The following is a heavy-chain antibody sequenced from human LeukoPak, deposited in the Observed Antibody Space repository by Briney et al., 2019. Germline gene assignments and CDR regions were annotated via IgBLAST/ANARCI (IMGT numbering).Heavy chain of an antibody. D-gene: IGHD6-13*01. CDR1: GGSFSGYY. Sequence: SETLSLTCAVYGGSFSGYYCSWIRQPPGKGLEWIGEINHSGSTNYNPSLKSQVTISVDTSKNQFSLKLSSVTAADTAVYYCARGCIAAAGTLGYYYMDVWGKGTTVTVSS. J-gene: IGHJ6*03. CDR3: ARGCIAAAGTLGYYYMDV. V-gene: IGHV4-34*01. CDR2: INHSGST.